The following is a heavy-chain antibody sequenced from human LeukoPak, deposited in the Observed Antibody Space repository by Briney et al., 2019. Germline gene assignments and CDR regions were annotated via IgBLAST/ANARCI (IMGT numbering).Heavy chain of an antibody. V-gene: IGHV3-74*01. Sequence: PGGSLRLSCEASGFTFSSYWMHWARQVPGKGLVWVSRINNDGSSTNYADSVKGRFTISRDNAKNTLYLQMNSLRAEDTAVYYCARGMGYCFGVNCYFDYWGQGTMVTVP. CDR2: INNDGSST. D-gene: IGHD2-15*01. CDR3: ARGMGYCFGVNCYFDY. CDR1: GFTFSSYW. J-gene: IGHJ4*02.